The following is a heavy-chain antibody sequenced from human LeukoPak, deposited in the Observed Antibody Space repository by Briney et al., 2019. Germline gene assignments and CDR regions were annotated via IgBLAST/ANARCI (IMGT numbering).Heavy chain of an antibody. CDR2: IYYSGST. D-gene: IGHD6-13*01. J-gene: IGHJ4*02. CDR3: ARRVAAAGDYVLDY. CDR1: GGSISSYY. Sequence: PSETLSLTCTVSGGSISSYYWSWIRQPPGKGLEWIGYIYYSGSTNYNPSLKSRVTISVDTSKNQFSLKLSSVTAADTAVYYCARRVAAAGDYVLDYWGQGTLVTVSS. V-gene: IGHV4-59*08.